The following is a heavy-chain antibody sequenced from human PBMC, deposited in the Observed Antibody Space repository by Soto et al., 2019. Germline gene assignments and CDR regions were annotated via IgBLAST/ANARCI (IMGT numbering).Heavy chain of an antibody. CDR1: GGTFSSYA. V-gene: IGHV1-69*01. CDR2: IIPISDTT. D-gene: IGHD2-2*01. Sequence: QVQLVQSGAEVKKPGSSVKVSCKASGGTFSSYAISWVRQAPGQGLEWMGGIIPISDTTNYAQKFQGRVTITADESTSTADMELSSLRSEDTAVYYCARSQGSSTSLEIYYYYYYGMDVWGQGTTGTVSS. CDR3: ARSQGSSTSLEIYYYYYYGMDV. J-gene: IGHJ6*02.